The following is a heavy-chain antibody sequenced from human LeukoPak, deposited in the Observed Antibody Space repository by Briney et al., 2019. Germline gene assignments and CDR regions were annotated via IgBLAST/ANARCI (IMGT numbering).Heavy chain of an antibody. CDR3: ARVRTDSSGWYITTRWFDP. V-gene: IGHV1-18*01. Sequence: ASVKVSCKASGYTFTSYGISWVRQAPGQGLEWMGWISAYNGNTNYAQKLQGRVTVTTDTSTSTAYMELRSLRSDDTAVYYCARVRTDSSGWYITTRWFDPWGQGTLVTVSS. J-gene: IGHJ5*02. CDR1: GYTFTSYG. D-gene: IGHD6-19*01. CDR2: ISAYNGNT.